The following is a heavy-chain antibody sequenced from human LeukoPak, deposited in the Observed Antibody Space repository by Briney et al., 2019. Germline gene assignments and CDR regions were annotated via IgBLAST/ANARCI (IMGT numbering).Heavy chain of an antibody. CDR1: GFTFSFYP. J-gene: IGHJ4*02. CDR3: AREDYGSGSYPLDY. CDR2: ISSNGRNT. D-gene: IGHD3-10*01. Sequence: GGSLRLSCVASGFTFSFYPLHWVRQAPGKGLEYVSAISSNGRNTYYANSVKGRFTISRDNSKNTLYLQMGSLRAEDMAVYYCAREDYGSGSYPLDYWGQGTLVTVSS. V-gene: IGHV3-64*01.